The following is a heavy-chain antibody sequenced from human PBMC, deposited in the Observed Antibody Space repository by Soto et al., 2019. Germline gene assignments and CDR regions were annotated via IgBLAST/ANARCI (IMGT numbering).Heavy chain of an antibody. Sequence: GGSLRLSCAASGFTFSSKAMCWVRQAPEKRLEWVSAISGSGGSTYYADSVKGRFTISRDNSKNTLYLQMNSLRAEDTAVYYCAKHLRYGYPPDDFDFWGKGPMVIVS. CDR3: AKHLRYGYPPDDFDF. V-gene: IGHV3-23*01. J-gene: IGHJ3*01. CDR1: GFTFSSKA. CDR2: ISGSGGST. D-gene: IGHD5-18*01.